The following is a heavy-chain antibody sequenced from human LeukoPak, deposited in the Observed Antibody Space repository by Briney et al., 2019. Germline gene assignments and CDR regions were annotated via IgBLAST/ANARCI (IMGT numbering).Heavy chain of an antibody. CDR3: ARVALVIDYYYGMDV. CDR2: TYYRSKWYN. V-gene: IGHV6-1*01. J-gene: IGHJ6*02. D-gene: IGHD3-9*01. Sequence: SQTLSLTCAISGDSVSSNSSAWNWIRQSPSRGLEWLGRTYYRSKWYNDYAVSVKSRITINHDTSQNQFSLQLNSVTPEDKAVYYCARVALVIDYYYGMDVWGQGTTVTVSS. CDR1: GDSVSSNSSA.